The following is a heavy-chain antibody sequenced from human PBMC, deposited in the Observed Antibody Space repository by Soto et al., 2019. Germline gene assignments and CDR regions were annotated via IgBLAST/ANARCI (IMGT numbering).Heavy chain of an antibody. V-gene: IGHV4-59*08. Sequence: SETLSLTCTVSGGSISSYYWSWIRQPPGKGLEWIGYIYYSGSTNYNPSLKSRVTISVDTSKNQFSLKLSSVTAADTAVYYCARHGGGMVRGTDAFDIWGQGTMVTVSS. CDR2: IYYSGST. CDR1: GGSISSYY. J-gene: IGHJ3*02. CDR3: ARHGGGMVRGTDAFDI. D-gene: IGHD3-10*01.